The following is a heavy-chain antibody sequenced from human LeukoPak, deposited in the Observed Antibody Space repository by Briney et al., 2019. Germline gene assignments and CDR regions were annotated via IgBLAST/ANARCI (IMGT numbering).Heavy chain of an antibody. J-gene: IGHJ4*02. D-gene: IGHD3-22*01. CDR1: GFTFSSYS. CDR3: ARDAAYYYDSSGYYYVSDY. V-gene: IGHV3-21*01. Sequence: GGSLRLSCAASGFTFSSYSMNWVRQAPGKRLEWVSSISSSSSYIYYADSVKGRFTISRDNAKNSLYLQMNSLRAEDTAVYYCARDAAYYYDSSGYYYVSDYWGQGTLVTVSS. CDR2: ISSSSSYI.